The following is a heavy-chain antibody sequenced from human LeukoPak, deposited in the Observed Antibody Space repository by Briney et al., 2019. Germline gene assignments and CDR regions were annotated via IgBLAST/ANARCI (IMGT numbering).Heavy chain of an antibody. D-gene: IGHD3-22*01. CDR3: ARWTNYYDSSGYYFDAFDI. CDR2: INAGNGNT. CDR1: GYTFTSYA. Sequence: GASVKVSCKASGYTFTSYAMHWVRQAPGQRLEWMGWINAGNGNTKYSQKFQGRVTITRDTSASTAYMELSSLRSEDTAVYYCARWTNYYDSSGYYFDAFDIWGQGTMVTVSS. V-gene: IGHV1-3*01. J-gene: IGHJ3*02.